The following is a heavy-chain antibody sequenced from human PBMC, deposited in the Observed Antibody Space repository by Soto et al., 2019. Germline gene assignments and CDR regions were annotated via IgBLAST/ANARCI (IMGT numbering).Heavy chain of an antibody. CDR3: ARESLHFYDSDGLHAS. J-gene: IGHJ4*02. V-gene: IGHV3-48*02. D-gene: IGHD3-22*01. Sequence: GGSLRLSCAASGFTFSHYSLHWVRQAPGEGLEWISYISTSSTATYYADSVKGRFTVSRDNGNKLLFLQMNSLTNEDTAVYYCARESLHFYDSDGLHASWGPGTLVTSPQ. CDR1: GFTFSHYS. CDR2: ISTSSTAT.